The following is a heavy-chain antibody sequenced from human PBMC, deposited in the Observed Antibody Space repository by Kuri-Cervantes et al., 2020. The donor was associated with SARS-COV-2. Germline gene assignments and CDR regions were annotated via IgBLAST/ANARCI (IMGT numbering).Heavy chain of an antibody. V-gene: IGHV3-21*01. D-gene: IGHD3-16*02. J-gene: IGHJ3*02. CDR3: AREDDYVWGSYRSVWGDAFDI. Sequence: GGSLRLSCAASGFTFSSYAMNWVRQAPGKGLEWVSSISSSSSYIYYADSVKGRFTISRDNAKNSLYLQMNSLRAEDTAVYYCAREDDYVWGSYRSVWGDAFDIWGQGKMVP. CDR2: ISSSSSYI. CDR1: GFTFSSYA.